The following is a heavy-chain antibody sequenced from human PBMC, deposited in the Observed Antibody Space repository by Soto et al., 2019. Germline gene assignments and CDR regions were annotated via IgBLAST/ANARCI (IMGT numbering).Heavy chain of an antibody. J-gene: IGHJ6*01. Sequence: GESLKIYYKSSGDSFYRYWIGWVRQMPGKGLEWMGIIYPGDSDTRYSPSFQGQVTISADKSITTAYLQWSSLKASDTAMYFCARQKQEGYYYYGVDVWGQGTTVTLSP. V-gene: IGHV5-51*01. CDR3: ARQKQEGYYYYGVDV. CDR2: IYPGDSDT. CDR1: GDSFYRYW. D-gene: IGHD6-13*01.